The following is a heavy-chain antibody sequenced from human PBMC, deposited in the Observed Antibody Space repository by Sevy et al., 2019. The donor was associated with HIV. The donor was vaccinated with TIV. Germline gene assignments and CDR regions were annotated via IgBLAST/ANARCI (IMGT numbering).Heavy chain of an antibody. V-gene: IGHV4-34*01. Sequence: SETLSLTCAVYGGSFSGYYWSWIRQPPGKGLEWIGEINHSGSTNYNPSLKSRVTISVDTSKNQFSLKLSSVTAADTAVYYCARAMIVRINWFDPWGQGTLVTVSS. D-gene: IGHD3-22*01. CDR3: ARAMIVRINWFDP. CDR1: GGSFSGYY. CDR2: INHSGST. J-gene: IGHJ5*02.